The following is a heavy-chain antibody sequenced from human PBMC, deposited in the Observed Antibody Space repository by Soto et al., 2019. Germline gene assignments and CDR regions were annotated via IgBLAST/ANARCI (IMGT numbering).Heavy chain of an antibody. Sequence: SETLSLTCTVSGGSITHYYWTWIRQPAGKGLEWIGRIYTSGTTTYNPSLKSRVTMSVDTSKNQFSLKLSSVTAADTALYFCARQTTYSSSWYDYWGHGTLVTVSS. CDR2: IYTSGTT. CDR3: ARQTTYSSSWYDY. CDR1: GGSITHYY. D-gene: IGHD6-13*01. V-gene: IGHV4-4*07. J-gene: IGHJ5*01.